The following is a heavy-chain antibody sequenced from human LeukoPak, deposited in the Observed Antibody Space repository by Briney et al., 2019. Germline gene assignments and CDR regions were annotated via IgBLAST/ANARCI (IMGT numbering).Heavy chain of an antibody. CDR2: IYYSGST. Sequence: AETLSLSCTVSGGSISRYYWSWVRQPPGKGLEWVGYIYYSGSTNYNPSLKSRVTISVDTSKNQFSLKLSSVTAADAAVYYCARVTLVRGPDYWGQGTLVIVSS. D-gene: IGHD3-10*01. J-gene: IGHJ4*02. CDR1: GGSISRYY. CDR3: ARVTLVRGPDY. V-gene: IGHV4-59*01.